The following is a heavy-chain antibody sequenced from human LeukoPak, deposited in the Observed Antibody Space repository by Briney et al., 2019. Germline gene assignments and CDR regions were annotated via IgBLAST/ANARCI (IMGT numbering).Heavy chain of an antibody. CDR2: INPSGGST. D-gene: IGHD6-13*01. CDR3: AKLAAAGTAHYYFDY. J-gene: IGHJ4*02. V-gene: IGHV1-46*01. CDR1: GYTFTSYH. Sequence: EASVKVSCKASGYTFTSYHMHWVRQAPGRGLEIMGIINPSGGSTTYAQKFQGRVTMTRDTSTSTVYMELSSLRSEDTAVYYCAKLAAAGTAHYYFDYWGQGTLVTVSS.